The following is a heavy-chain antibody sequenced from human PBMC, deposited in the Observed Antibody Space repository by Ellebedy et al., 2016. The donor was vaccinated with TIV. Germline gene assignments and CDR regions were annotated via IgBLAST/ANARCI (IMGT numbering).Heavy chain of an antibody. CDR3: ATYSYGYGGDY. D-gene: IGHD5-18*01. V-gene: IGHV3-23*01. CDR2: ISGSGGST. CDR1: GFTFSSYA. Sequence: PGGSLRLSCAASGFTFSSYAMNWVRQAPGKGLEWVSTISGSGGSTYYADSVKGRFTISRDNAKNSLYLQMNSLRAEDTAVYYCATYSYGYGGDYWGQGTLVAVSS. J-gene: IGHJ4*02.